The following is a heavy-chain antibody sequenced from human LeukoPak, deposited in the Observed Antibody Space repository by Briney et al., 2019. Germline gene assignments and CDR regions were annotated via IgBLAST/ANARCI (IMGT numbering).Heavy chain of an antibody. D-gene: IGHD5-12*01. Sequence: GGSLRLSCAASGFTFSTYAMRWVRQAPGKGLEWVSGVSDSGDITYYADSVKGRFTISRDNSKNTLYLQMNSLRAEDTAVYYCAKDRAGYSGGRGFVYWGQGTLVTVSS. J-gene: IGHJ4*02. CDR1: GFTFSTYA. CDR3: AKDRAGYSGGRGFVY. V-gene: IGHV3-23*01. CDR2: VSDSGDIT.